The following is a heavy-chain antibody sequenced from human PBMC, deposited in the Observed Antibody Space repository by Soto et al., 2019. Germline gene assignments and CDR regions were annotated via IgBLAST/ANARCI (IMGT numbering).Heavy chain of an antibody. CDR1: GFTFDDYA. CDR2: ISWNSGSI. Sequence: GGSLRLSCAASGFTFDDYAMHWVRQAPGKGLEWVSGISWNSGSIGYADSVKGRFTISRDNAKNSLYLQMNSLRAEDTALYYCAKADLGYSYGYDFSWFDPWGQGTLVTVSS. CDR3: AKADLGYSYGYDFSWFDP. J-gene: IGHJ5*02. D-gene: IGHD5-18*01. V-gene: IGHV3-9*01.